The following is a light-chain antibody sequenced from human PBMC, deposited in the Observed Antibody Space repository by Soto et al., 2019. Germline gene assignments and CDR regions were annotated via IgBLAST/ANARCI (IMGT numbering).Light chain of an antibody. V-gene: IGKV1-9*01. J-gene: IGKJ5*01. Sequence: DIQMTQASSPLSVSVGDRVTITCRASQEINISLASFQQRPRKAPNVLIYAASALVTGGPPTFSGSGSGTEFTLTTSSLQPEDFATYYCQQLNSYPPTFGQGTRLEI. CDR3: QQLNSYPPT. CDR2: AAS. CDR1: QEINIS.